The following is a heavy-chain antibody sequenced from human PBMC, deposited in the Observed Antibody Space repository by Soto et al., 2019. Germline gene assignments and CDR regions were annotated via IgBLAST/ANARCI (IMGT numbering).Heavy chain of an antibody. CDR1: GGSLSGYY. V-gene: IGHV4-34*01. CDR2: IKDGGST. CDR3: ARGQEGIVATH. J-gene: IGHJ4*02. D-gene: IGHD5-12*01. Sequence: QVQLQQWGAGLLKPSETLSLTCAVNGGSLSGYYWSWIRQPPGKGLEWIGEIKDGGSTNYSPSLRGRVTISADTSKNQFSLRLNSVTAADTAVYFCARGQEGIVATHWDQGTLVTFSS.